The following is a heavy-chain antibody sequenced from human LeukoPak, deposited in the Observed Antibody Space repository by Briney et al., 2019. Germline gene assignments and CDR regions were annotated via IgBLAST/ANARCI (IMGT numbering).Heavy chain of an antibody. J-gene: IGHJ4*02. V-gene: IGHV4-59*01. CDR3: ASLNPTVTGTFDY. D-gene: IGHD4-17*01. CDR1: GGSISSYY. CDR2: IYYSGST. Sequence: PSETLSLTCTVSGGSISSYYWSWIRQPPGKGLEWIGYIYYSGSTNYNPSLKSRVTISVDTSKNQFSLKLSSVTAADTAVYYCASLNPTVTGTFDYWGQGTLVTVSS.